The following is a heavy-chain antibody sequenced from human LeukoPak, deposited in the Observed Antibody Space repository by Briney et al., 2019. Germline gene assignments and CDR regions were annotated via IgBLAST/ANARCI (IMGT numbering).Heavy chain of an antibody. CDR2: ISSSGSTI. CDR1: GFTFSDYY. Sequence: GGSLRLSCAASGFTFSDYYMSWIRQAPGKGLEWVSYISSSGSTIYYADSVKGRFTISRYNAKNSLYLQMNSLRAEDTAVYYCVKGIRGYYYNMDVWGQGTTVTVSS. CDR3: VKGIRGYYYNMDV. J-gene: IGHJ6*02. V-gene: IGHV3-11*01.